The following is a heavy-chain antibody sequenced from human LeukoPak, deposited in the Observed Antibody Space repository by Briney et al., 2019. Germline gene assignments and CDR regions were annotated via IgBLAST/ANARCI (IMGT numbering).Heavy chain of an antibody. D-gene: IGHD5-24*01. CDR3: ASVEMATGVDY. CDR2: IYHSGST. CDR1: GGSISSSISSYY. Sequence: SETLSLTCTVSGGSISSSISSYYWSWIRQPPGKGLEWIGYIYHSGSTYYNPSLKSRVTISVDRSKNQFSLKLSSVTAADTAVYYCASVEMATGVDYWGQGTLVTVSS. J-gene: IGHJ4*02. V-gene: IGHV4-30-2*01.